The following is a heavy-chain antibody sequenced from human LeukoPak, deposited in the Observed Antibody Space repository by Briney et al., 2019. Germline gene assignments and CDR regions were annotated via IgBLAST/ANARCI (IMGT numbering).Heavy chain of an antibody. J-gene: IGHJ4*02. CDR1: GFTFSSYA. CDR2: ISGSGGST. V-gene: IGHV3-23*01. Sequence: PGGSLRLSCAASGFTFSSYAMSWVRQAPGKRLEWVSAISGSGGSTYYADSVKGRFTISRDNSKNTLYLQMNSLRAEDTAVYYCAKMDSGIAVATTDYWGQGTLVTVSS. CDR3: AKMDSGIAVATTDY. D-gene: IGHD6-19*01.